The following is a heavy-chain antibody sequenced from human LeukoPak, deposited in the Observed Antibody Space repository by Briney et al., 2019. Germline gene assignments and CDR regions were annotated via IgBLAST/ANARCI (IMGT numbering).Heavy chain of an antibody. V-gene: IGHV3-30*03. CDR1: GFTFSSYG. D-gene: IGHD2-2*03. Sequence: GGFLRLSCAASGFTFSSYGMHWVRQAPGKGLEWVAVISYDGSNKYYADSVKGRFTISRDNAKNSLYLQMNSLRAEDTAVYYCARTNLDIVVVPAATYYYYYYMDVWGKGTTVTISS. J-gene: IGHJ6*03. CDR2: ISYDGSNK. CDR3: ARTNLDIVVVPAATYYYYYYMDV.